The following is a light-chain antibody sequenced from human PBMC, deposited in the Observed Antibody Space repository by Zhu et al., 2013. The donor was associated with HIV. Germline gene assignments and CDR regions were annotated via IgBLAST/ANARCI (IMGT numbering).Light chain of an antibody. J-gene: IGKJ4*01. CDR3: QQRSNWPT. V-gene: IGKV3-11*01. Sequence: EIVLTQSPATLSLSPGERATLSCRASQSVSSYLAWYQQKPGQAPRLLIYGASTRATGVPARVSGSGSGTEFTLTISSLQSEDFAVYYCQQRSNWPTFGGGTKVEIK. CDR1: QSVSSY. CDR2: GAS.